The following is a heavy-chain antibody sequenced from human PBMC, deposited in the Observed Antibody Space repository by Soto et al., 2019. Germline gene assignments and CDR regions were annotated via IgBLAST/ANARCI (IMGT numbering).Heavy chain of an antibody. CDR3: ARFVAAAGTFDY. Sequence: QVQLQESGPGLVKPSQTLSLTCTVSGGSISSGGYYWSWIRQHPGKGLEWIGYIYYSGSTYYNPSLKSQVTISVDTSKNQFSLKLSSVTAADTAVYYCARFVAAAGTFDYWGQGTLVTVSS. D-gene: IGHD6-13*01. CDR2: IYYSGST. J-gene: IGHJ4*02. V-gene: IGHV4-31*01. CDR1: GGSISSGGYY.